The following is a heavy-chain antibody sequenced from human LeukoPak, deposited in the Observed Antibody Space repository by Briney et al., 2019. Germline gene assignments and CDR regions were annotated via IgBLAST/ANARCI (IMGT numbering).Heavy chain of an antibody. CDR2: IYPGDSDT. D-gene: IGHD3-22*01. V-gene: IGHV5-51*01. Sequence: GESLKISCKGSGYSFTSYWIGWVRQMPGKGLEWMGIIYPGDSDTRYSPSFQGQVTISADKSICTAYLQWSSLKASDTAMYYCARRAYDSSGFSDYWGQGTLVTVSS. CDR1: GYSFTSYW. J-gene: IGHJ4*02. CDR3: ARRAYDSSGFSDY.